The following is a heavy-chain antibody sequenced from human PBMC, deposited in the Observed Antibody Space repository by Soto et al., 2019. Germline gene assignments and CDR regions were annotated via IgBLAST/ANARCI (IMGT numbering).Heavy chain of an antibody. D-gene: IGHD1-7*01. CDR3: AKDLTGTRIRRFDY. CDR1: GFTFSSYA. V-gene: IGHV3-23*01. CDR2: ISGSGGST. J-gene: IGHJ4*02. Sequence: EVQLLESGGGLVQPRGSLRLSCAATGFTFSSYAMSWVRQAPGKGLEWVSAISGSGGSTYYADSVKGRFTITRDNFKNTLYMKMNSLTAEDTAVYYCAKDLTGTRIRRFDYWGQGTLVTVSS.